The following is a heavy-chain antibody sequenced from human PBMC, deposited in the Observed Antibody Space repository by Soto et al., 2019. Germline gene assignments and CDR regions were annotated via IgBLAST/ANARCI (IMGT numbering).Heavy chain of an antibody. D-gene: IGHD3-3*01. CDR1: GFTFTSSA. J-gene: IGHJ6*02. V-gene: IGHV1-58*01. CDR3: AADKGITIFGVVA. CDR2: IVVGSGNT. Sequence: SVKVSCKASGFTFTSSAVQWVRQARGQRLEWIGWIVVGSGNTNYAQKFQERVTITRDMSTSTAYMELSSPRSEDTAVYYCAADKGITIFGVVAWGQGTTVTVSS.